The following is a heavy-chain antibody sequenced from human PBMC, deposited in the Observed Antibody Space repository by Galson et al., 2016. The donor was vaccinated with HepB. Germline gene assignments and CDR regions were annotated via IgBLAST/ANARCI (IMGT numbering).Heavy chain of an antibody. J-gene: IGHJ3*02. Sequence: SLRLSCAASGFTFSNYDMHWVRQATGKSPEWVSSIGITGDTYYPGSAMGRFTISRESANNSLYLQMNSLRAEDTAVYYCASGSINQGAFDIWGQGTMVTVSS. CDR2: IGITGDT. D-gene: IGHD6-6*01. CDR1: GFTFSNYD. CDR3: ASGSINQGAFDI. V-gene: IGHV3-13*01.